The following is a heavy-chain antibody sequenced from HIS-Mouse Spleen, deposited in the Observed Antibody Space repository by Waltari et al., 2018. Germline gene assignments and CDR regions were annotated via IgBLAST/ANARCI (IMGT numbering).Heavy chain of an antibody. Sequence: QVQLQESGPGLVKPSETLSLTCTVSGYSISSGYYWGWIRQPPGKGLEWIGSINHSGSTYYNPSLKSRVTISVDTSKNQFSLKLSSVTAADTAVYYCARADDFWSGSFDYWGQGTLVTVSS. V-gene: IGHV4-38-2*02. D-gene: IGHD3-3*01. CDR2: INHSGST. J-gene: IGHJ4*02. CDR3: ARADDFWSGSFDY. CDR1: GYSISSGYY.